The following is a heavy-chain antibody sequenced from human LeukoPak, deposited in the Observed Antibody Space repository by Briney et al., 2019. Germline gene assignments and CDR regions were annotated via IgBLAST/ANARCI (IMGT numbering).Heavy chain of an antibody. CDR3: AREVPDTANDY. J-gene: IGHJ4*02. Sequence: ASVKVSCKASGGTFSSYAISWVRQAPGQGLEWMGGISAYNGNTNYAQKLQGRVTMTTDTSTSTAYMELRSLRSDDTAVYYCAREVPDTANDYWGQGTLVTVSS. D-gene: IGHD5-18*01. CDR1: GGTFSSYA. V-gene: IGHV1-18*01. CDR2: ISAYNGNT.